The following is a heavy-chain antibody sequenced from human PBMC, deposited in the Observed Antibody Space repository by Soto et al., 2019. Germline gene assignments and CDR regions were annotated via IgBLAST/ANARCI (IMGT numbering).Heavy chain of an antibody. J-gene: IGHJ4*01. CDR1: GGSISSSSYY. D-gene: IGHD2-21*01. Sequence: SETLSLTCTVSGGSISSSSYYWGWIRQPPGKGLEWIGSIYYSGYTYYNPFLNILVTISVDTSKNQFSLKLSSVTAADTAVYYCARGWDYFGGGGYPYYYDYWGQ. CDR3: ARGWDYFGGGGYPYYYDY. V-gene: IGHV4-39*01. CDR2: IYYSGYT.